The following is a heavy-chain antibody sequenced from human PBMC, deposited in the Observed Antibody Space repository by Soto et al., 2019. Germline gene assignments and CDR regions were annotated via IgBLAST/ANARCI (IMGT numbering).Heavy chain of an antibody. J-gene: IGHJ4*02. CDR2: ISAHNGNT. Sequence: QVHLVQSGAEVKKPGASVKVSCKGSGYGFTTYRITWVRQAPGQGLEWMAWISAHNGNTNYAQKLQGRVTVTRDTSTSTAYMELRSLRSDDTAVYYCARGRYEDYWGQGALVTVFS. CDR1: GYGFTTYR. D-gene: IGHD1-1*01. CDR3: ARGRYEDY. V-gene: IGHV1-18*01.